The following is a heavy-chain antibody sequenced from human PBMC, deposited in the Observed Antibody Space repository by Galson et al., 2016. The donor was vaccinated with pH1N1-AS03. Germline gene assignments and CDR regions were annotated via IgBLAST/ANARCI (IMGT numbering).Heavy chain of an antibody. J-gene: IGHJ2*01. Sequence: SVKVSCKASGYTFSAYYMHWVRQAPGQGLEWLGRINSKNGDTNYAPKFRDRLTMTRDTSITTPYLELRSLTSGDTALYYCATPQSLKVGATSAFDLWGRGTLVTVSS. D-gene: IGHD1-26*01. CDR3: ATPQSLKVGATSAFDL. CDR1: GYTFSAYY. V-gene: IGHV1-2*06. CDR2: INSKNGDT.